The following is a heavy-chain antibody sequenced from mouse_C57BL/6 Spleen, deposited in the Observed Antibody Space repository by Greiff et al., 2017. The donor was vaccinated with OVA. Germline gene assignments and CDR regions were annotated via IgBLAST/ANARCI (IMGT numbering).Heavy chain of an antibody. CDR3: AYDYGSSDAYAMDY. J-gene: IGHJ4*01. CDR2: IYPGDGDT. CDR1: GYAFSSYW. D-gene: IGHD1-1*01. V-gene: IGHV1-80*01. Sequence: LKQSGASVKISCKASGYAFSSYWMYWVKQRPGKGLEWIGQIYPGDGDTNYNGKFKGKATLTADKSYSTGYMLLSSLTSEDSAIDFWAYDYGSSDAYAMDYWGQGTSVTVSS.